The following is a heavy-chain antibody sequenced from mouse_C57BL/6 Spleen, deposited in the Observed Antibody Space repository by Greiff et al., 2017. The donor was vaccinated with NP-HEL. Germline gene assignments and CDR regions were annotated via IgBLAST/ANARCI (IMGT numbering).Heavy chain of an antibody. CDR3: ARLRVYGSSYDFYFDY. V-gene: IGHV1-63*01. CDR1: GYTFTNYW. J-gene: IGHJ2*01. D-gene: IGHD1-1*01. Sequence: QVQLKQSGAELVRPGTSVKMSCKASGYTFTNYWIGWAKQRPGHGLEWIGDIYPGGGYTNYNEKFKGKATLTADKSSSTAYMQFSSLTSEDSAIYYCARLRVYGSSYDFYFDYWGQGTTLTVSS. CDR2: IYPGGGYT.